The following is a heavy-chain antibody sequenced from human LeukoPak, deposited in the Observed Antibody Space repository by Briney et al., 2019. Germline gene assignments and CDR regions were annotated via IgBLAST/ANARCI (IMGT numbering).Heavy chain of an antibody. D-gene: IGHD3-16*01. CDR1: GYTLTELS. V-gene: IGHV1-24*01. CDR3: ATLMITFGGVLLYGMDV. Sequence: ASVKVSCKVSGYTLTELSMHWVRQAPGKGLEWMGGFDPEDGETIYAQKFQGRVTMTEDTSTDTAYMELRSLRSDDTAVYYCATLMITFGGVLLYGMDVWGQGTTVTVSS. CDR2: FDPEDGET. J-gene: IGHJ6*02.